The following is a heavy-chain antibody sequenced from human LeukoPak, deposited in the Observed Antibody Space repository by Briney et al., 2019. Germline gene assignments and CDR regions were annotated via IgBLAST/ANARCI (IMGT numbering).Heavy chain of an antibody. J-gene: IGHJ4*02. V-gene: IGHV4-34*01. Sequence: SETLSLTCAVYGGSFSGYYWSWIRQPPGKGLEWIGEINHSGSTNYNPSLKSRVTISVDTSKNQFSLKLSSVTAADTAVYYCARSRGYYFLYFDYWGQGTLVTVSS. D-gene: IGHD3-22*01. CDR3: ARSRGYYFLYFDY. CDR2: INHSGST. CDR1: GGSFSGYY.